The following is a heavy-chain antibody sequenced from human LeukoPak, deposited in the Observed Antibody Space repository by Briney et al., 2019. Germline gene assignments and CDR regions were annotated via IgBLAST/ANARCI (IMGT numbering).Heavy chain of an antibody. CDR3: ARKTYYCDSGSYSKSYYFDY. J-gene: IGHJ4*02. CDR2: IIRSRTDT. Sequence: GGSVTLSCAASGFTFTDFYMIGLPQAPGKGLEGLSDIIRSRTDTNYPDSVKSRFHLSRQNTQHSLFLQLDSLRAEDTAVYYCARKTYYCDSGSYSKSYYFDYWGQGTLVTVSS. CDR1: GFTFTDFY. V-gene: IGHV3-11*06. D-gene: IGHD3-10*01.